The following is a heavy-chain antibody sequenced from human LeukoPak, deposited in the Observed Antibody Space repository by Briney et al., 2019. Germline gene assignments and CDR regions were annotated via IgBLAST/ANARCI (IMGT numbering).Heavy chain of an antibody. J-gene: IGHJ4*02. CDR1: GFTFSSYA. D-gene: IGHD5-18*01. Sequence: GGSLRLSCAASGFTFSSYAMHWVRQAPGKGLEWVAVISYDASNKYYADSVKGRFTISRDNSKNTLYLQMNSLRTEDTAVYYCARDGYMYFDYWGQGTLVTVSS. CDR3: ARDGYMYFDY. CDR2: ISYDASNK. V-gene: IGHV3-30-3*01.